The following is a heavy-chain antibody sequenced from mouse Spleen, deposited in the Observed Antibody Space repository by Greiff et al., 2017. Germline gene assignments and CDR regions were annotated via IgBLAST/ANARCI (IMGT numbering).Heavy chain of an antibody. CDR1: GFTFSDYG. D-gene: IGHD3-3*01. J-gene: IGHJ4*01. CDR3: ARRAPSYAMDY. V-gene: IGHV5-17*01. CDR2: ISSGSSTI. Sequence: EVKLVESGGGLVKPGGSLKLSCAASGFTFSDYGMHWVRQAPEKGLEWVAYISSGSSTIYYADTVKGRFTISRDNAKNTLFLQMTSLRSEDTAMYYCARRAPSYAMDYWGQGTSVTVSS.